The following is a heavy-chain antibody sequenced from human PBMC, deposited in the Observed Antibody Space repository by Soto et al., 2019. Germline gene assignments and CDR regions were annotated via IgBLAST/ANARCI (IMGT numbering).Heavy chain of an antibody. CDR3: ARGLHYDSISLDDY. D-gene: IGHD3-22*01. J-gene: IGHJ4*02. CDR2: INAGNGNT. V-gene: IGHV1-18*01. Sequence: GASVKVSCKASGYTFTSYGISWVRQAPGQRLEWMGWINAGNGNTKYSQKFQGRVTITRDTSASTAYMELSSLRSEDTAVYYCARGLHYDSISLDDYWGQGTLVTVSS. CDR1: GYTFTSYG.